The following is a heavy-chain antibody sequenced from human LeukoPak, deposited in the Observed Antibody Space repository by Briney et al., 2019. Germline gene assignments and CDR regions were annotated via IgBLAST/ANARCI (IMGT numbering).Heavy chain of an antibody. Sequence: GESLKISCNGSGYSFTSYWIGWVRQMPGKGLEWMGIIYPGDSDTRYSTSFQGQVTISADKSISTAYLQWSSLKASDTAMYYCARHPGYSSGWSYYYYYYMDVWGKGTTVTVSS. CDR1: GYSFTSYW. V-gene: IGHV5-51*01. CDR3: ARHPGYSSGWSYYYYYYMDV. J-gene: IGHJ6*03. D-gene: IGHD6-19*01. CDR2: IYPGDSDT.